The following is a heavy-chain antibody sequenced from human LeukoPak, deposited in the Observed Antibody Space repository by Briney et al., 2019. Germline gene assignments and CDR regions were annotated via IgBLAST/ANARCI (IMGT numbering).Heavy chain of an antibody. V-gene: IGHV1-2*02. CDR3: ARDTYSSSLNELDY. CDR2: INPNSGGT. CDR1: GYTFTGYY. D-gene: IGHD6-6*01. Sequence: ASVKVSCKASGYTFTGYYMHWVRQAPGQGLEWMGWINPNSGGTNYAQKFQGRVTMTRDTSISTAYMELSRLRSDDTAVYYCARDTYSSSLNELDYWGQGTLVTVSS. J-gene: IGHJ4*02.